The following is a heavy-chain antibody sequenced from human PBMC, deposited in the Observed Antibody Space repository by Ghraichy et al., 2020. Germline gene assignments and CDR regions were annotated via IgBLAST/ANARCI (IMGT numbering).Heavy chain of an antibody. J-gene: IGHJ4*02. V-gene: IGHV3-7*01. CDR1: GFTITTYW. CDR2: IKQDGSET. CDR3: VYEYPTDY. D-gene: IGHD2-8*01. Sequence: LSLTCAASGFTITTYWMNWVRQAPGKGLEWVANIKQDGSETYYVESVKGRFTISSDNAKNSVFLQMNSLRAEDMAVYYCVYEYPTDYWGRGTLVTVSS.